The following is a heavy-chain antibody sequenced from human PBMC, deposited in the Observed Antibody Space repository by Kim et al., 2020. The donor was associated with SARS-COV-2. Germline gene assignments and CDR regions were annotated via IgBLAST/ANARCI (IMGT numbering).Heavy chain of an antibody. CDR3: AREDRLLGATGDGFDI. V-gene: IGHV4-4*02. CDR2: IYHSGST. CDR1: GGSISSSNW. D-gene: IGHD1-26*01. Sequence: SETLSLTCAVSGGSISSSNWWSWVRQPPGKGLEWIGEIYHSGSTNYNPSLKSRVTISLDKSKNQFSLKLSSVTAADTAVYYCAREDRLLGATGDGFDIWGQGTMVTVSS. J-gene: IGHJ3*02.